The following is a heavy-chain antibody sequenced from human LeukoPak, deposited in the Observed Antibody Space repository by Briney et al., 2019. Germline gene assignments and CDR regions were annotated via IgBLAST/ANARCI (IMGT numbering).Heavy chain of an antibody. CDR1: GFTFSSYA. CDR2: IIGSGGST. V-gene: IGHV3-23*01. CDR3: AKYIVVVPAARLGSGNYFDY. J-gene: IGHJ4*02. Sequence: PGGSLRLSCAASGFTFSSYAMSWVRQAPGKGLEWVSAIIGSGGSTYYADSVKGRFTISRDNSKNTLYLQMNSLRAEDTAVYYCAKYIVVVPAARLGSGNYFDYWGQGTLVTVSS. D-gene: IGHD2-2*01.